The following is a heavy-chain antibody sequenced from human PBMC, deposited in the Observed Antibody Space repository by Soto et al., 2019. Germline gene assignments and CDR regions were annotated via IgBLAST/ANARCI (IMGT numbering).Heavy chain of an antibody. D-gene: IGHD2-15*01. CDR1: GGYISSSSYY. Sequence: PSETLSLTCTVSGGYISSSSYYWGWIRQPPGKGLEWIGSIYYSGSTYYNPSLKSRVTISVDTSKNQFSLKLSPVTVADTAVYYCASHTPAISISDHWVQGTLVTVSS. CDR2: IYYSGST. J-gene: IGHJ4*02. V-gene: IGHV4-39*01. CDR3: ASHTPAISISDH.